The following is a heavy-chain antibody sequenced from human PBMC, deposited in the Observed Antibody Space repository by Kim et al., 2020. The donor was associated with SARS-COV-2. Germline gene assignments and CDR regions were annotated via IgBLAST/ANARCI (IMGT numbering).Heavy chain of an antibody. CDR2: ISINGDST. V-gene: IGHV3-64*01. CDR3: TRDRSSSWYDY. J-gene: IGHJ4*02. CDR1: GFTFSAYP. Sequence: GGSLRLSCAASGFTFSAYPMHWVRQAPGKGLEFVSAISINGDSTYYAKSVKGRFDISRDNSKNMVFLQMDSLRADDMAVYYCTRDRSSSWYDYWGQGTLV. D-gene: IGHD6-13*01.